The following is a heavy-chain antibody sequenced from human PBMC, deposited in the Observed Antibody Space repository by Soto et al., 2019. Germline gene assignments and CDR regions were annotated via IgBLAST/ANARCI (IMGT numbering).Heavy chain of an antibody. Sequence: SETLSLTCAVSGGSISSGGYSWSWIRQPPGKGLEWIGYIYHSGSTYYNPSLKSRVTISVDRSKNQFSLKLSSVTAADTAVYYCARVGAVAVYFDYWGQGTLVTVSS. CDR3: ARVGAVAVYFDY. D-gene: IGHD6-19*01. J-gene: IGHJ4*02. CDR2: IYHSGST. V-gene: IGHV4-30-2*01. CDR1: GGSISSGGYS.